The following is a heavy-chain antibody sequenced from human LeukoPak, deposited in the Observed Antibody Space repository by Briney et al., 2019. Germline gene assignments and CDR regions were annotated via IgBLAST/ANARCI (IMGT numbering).Heavy chain of an antibody. Sequence: GGPLRLSCAASGFTFSSYAMSWVRQAPGKGLEGVSAISGCGGSTYYADSVKRRFTISRDNSKNTLYLQMNSLRAEDTAVYYCAKAGIDYYDSRGGYYYYYYMDVWGKGTTVTVSS. CDR2: ISGCGGST. CDR1: GFTFSSYA. J-gene: IGHJ6*03. V-gene: IGHV3-23*01. D-gene: IGHD3-22*01. CDR3: AKAGIDYYDSRGGYYYYYYMDV.